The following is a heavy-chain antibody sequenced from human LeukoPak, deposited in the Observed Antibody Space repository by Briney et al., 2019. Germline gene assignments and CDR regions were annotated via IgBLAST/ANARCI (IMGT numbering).Heavy chain of an antibody. CDR3: ARTIVVPAALYYYYYGMDV. CDR2: MNPNSGNT. J-gene: IGHJ6*02. CDR1: GYTFTSYD. V-gene: IGHV1-8*01. Sequence: ASVKVSCKASGYTFTSYDINWVRQATGQGLEWMGWMNPNSGNTGYAQKSQGRVTMTRNTSISTAYMELSSLRSEDTAVYYCARTIVVPAALYYYYYGMDVWGQGTTVTVSS. D-gene: IGHD2-2*01.